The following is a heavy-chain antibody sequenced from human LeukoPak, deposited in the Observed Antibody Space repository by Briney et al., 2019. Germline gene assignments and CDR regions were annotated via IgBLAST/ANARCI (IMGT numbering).Heavy chain of an antibody. CDR1: GGSISSGGYY. V-gene: IGHV4-31*03. J-gene: IGHJ6*02. CDR3: ARHRGYCSSTSCYYGYDGMDV. CDR2: IYYNGST. Sequence: SQTLSLTTTVSGGSISSGGYYWRWIRQHPGKGLEWIGYIYYNGSTYYNPSLKSRVTISVDTSKNQFSLKLSSVTAADTAVYYCARHRGYCSSTSCYYGYDGMDVWGQGTTVTVSS. D-gene: IGHD2-2*01.